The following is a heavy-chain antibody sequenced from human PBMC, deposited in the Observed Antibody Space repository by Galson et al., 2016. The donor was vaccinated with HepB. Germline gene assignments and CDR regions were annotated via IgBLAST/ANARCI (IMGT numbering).Heavy chain of an antibody. CDR3: ARDLYCHSCGWDYYYYNMDV. J-gene: IGHJ6*03. D-gene: IGHD2-2*02. CDR2: INPSGGST. Sequence: SVKVSCKASGYTFTSYYMHWVRQAPGQGLEWMGIINPSGGSTSYAQKFQGRVTMTRDTSTSTVYMELSSLRSEDTAIYYCARDLYCHSCGWDYYYYNMDVWGKGPTVTVSS. V-gene: IGHV1-46*01. CDR1: GYTFTSYY.